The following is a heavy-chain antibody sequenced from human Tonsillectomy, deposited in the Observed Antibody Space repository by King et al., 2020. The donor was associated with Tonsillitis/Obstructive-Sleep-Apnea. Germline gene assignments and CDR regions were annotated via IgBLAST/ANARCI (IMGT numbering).Heavy chain of an antibody. D-gene: IGHD6-6*01. CDR2: IWYDGSNK. CDR1: GFTFRSYD. Sequence: VQLVESGGGVVQPGRSLRLSCAASGFTFRSYDMHWVRQAPGKGPGWGAVIWYDGSNKYYADSVKGRFTISRDNSKNTLDLQMNSLGAEDTAVYYCARGYSRSSGSLDYWGQGTLVTVSS. J-gene: IGHJ4*02. V-gene: IGHV3-33*01. CDR3: ARGYSRSSGSLDY.